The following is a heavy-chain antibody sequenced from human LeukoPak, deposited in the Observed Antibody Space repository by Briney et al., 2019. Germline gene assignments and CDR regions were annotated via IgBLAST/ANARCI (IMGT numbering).Heavy chain of an antibody. Sequence: GGSLRLSCAASGFSFSGYWMTWVRQAPGKGLEWVANIKEDGSEKYYADFVKGRFTISRDNAKNSLGLQMNSLRAEDTAVYYCARRGSTDYWGQGTLVTVSS. J-gene: IGHJ4*02. V-gene: IGHV3-7*03. D-gene: IGHD2/OR15-2a*01. CDR3: ARRGSTDY. CDR2: IKEDGSEK. CDR1: GFSFSGYW.